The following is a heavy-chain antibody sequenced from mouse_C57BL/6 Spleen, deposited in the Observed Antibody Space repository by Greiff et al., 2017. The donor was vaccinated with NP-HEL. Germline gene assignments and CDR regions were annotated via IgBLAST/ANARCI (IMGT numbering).Heavy chain of an antibody. J-gene: IGHJ2*01. CDR2: INPSNGGT. V-gene: IGHV1-53*01. CDR3: ARWGAYYSNVDY. Sequence: QVQLKQPGTELVKPGASVKLSCKASGYTFTSYWMHWVKQRPGQGLEWIGNINPSNGGTNYNEKFKSKATLTVDKSSSTAYMQLSSLTSEDSAVYYCARWGAYYSNVDYWGQGTTLTVSS. CDR1: GYTFTSYW. D-gene: IGHD2-5*01.